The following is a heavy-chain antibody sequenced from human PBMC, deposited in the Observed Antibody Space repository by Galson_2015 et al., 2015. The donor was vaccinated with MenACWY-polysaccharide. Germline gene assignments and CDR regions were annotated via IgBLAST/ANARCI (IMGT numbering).Heavy chain of an antibody. V-gene: IGHV4-61*01. CDR1: GGSVSSDTDS. CDR3: AREPTHCASFGWFGP. D-gene: IGHD2-21*01. Sequence: SLTCTVSGGSVSSDTDSWGWLRPPPGKGLEWIGYMSYSGRANYNPSLKSRVIISLDTSKTQFSLRLTSVTAADTAMYYCAREPTHCASFGWFGPCGQGTLATVSP. CDR2: MSYSGRA. J-gene: IGHJ5*02.